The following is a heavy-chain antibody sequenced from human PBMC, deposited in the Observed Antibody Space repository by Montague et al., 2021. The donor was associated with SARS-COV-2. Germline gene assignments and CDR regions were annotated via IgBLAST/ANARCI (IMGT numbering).Heavy chain of an antibody. D-gene: IGHD6-13*01. V-gene: IGHV4-39*07. CDR3: ARVGRQQLVRLSGMDV. CDR2: IYYSGST. CDR1: GGSISSSSYY. Sequence: SETLSLTCTVSGGSISSSSYYWGSIRQPPGKGLEWIGSIYYSGSTYYNPPLKSRVTISVDTSKNQFSLKLSSVTAADTAVYYCARVGRQQLVRLSGMDVWGQGTTVTVSS. J-gene: IGHJ6*02.